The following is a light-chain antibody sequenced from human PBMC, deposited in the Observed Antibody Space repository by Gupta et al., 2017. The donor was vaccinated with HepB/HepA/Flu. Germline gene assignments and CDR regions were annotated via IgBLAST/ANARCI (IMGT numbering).Light chain of an antibody. V-gene: IGLV1-47*01. Sequence: QSVLTQPPSASGTPGQRVTIPCSGRSSNIGSNYVYWYQQLPGTAPKLLIYRNNQRPTGVPDRFSGSKSGTSASLAISGLRSEDEADYYCAAWDDSLSGPEGVFGGGTKLTVL. CDR3: AAWDDSLSGPEGV. J-gene: IGLJ2*01. CDR1: SSNIGSNY. CDR2: RNN.